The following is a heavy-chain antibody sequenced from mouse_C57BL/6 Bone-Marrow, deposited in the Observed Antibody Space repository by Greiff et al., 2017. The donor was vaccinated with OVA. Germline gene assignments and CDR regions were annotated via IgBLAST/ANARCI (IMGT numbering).Heavy chain of an antibody. CDR2: ISDGGSYT. J-gene: IGHJ3*01. D-gene: IGHD2-4*01. Sequence: EVQLMESGGGLVKPGGSLKLSCAASGFTFSSYAMSWVRQTPEKRLEWVATISDGGSYTYYPDNVKGRFTISRDNAKNNLYLQMSHLKSEDTAMYYCARDDYPWFAYWGQGTLVTVSA. V-gene: IGHV5-4*01. CDR1: GFTFSSYA. CDR3: ARDDYPWFAY.